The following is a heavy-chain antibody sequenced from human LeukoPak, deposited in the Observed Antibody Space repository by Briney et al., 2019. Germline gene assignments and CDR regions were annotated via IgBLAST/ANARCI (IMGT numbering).Heavy chain of an antibody. D-gene: IGHD2-15*01. CDR2: TKPDGSAE. J-gene: IGHJ4*02. Sequence: GGSLRLSCAASGITFRNYWMGWVRQAPGKGLEWVANTKPDGSAEYYADSVRGRFTASRDNANNLLYLQMNRLRAEDTAVYSCARDGGLHTIFDYWGQGTLLTVSS. CDR3: ARDGGLHTIFDY. CDR1: GITFRNYW. V-gene: IGHV3-7*01.